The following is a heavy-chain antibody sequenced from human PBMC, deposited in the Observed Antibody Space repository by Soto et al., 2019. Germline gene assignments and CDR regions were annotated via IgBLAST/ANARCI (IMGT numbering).Heavy chain of an antibody. J-gene: IGHJ6*02. V-gene: IGHV5-51*01. CDR2: ICPGDSDT. Sequence: GESLKISCKGSGYSFTNYWIGWVRQMPGKGLEWMGIICPGDSDTRYSPSFQGQVTISADKSISTAYLQWSSLKASDTATYYCARVSSSLVPYYGKDVWGQGTTVTVSS. CDR3: ARVSSSLVPYYGKDV. D-gene: IGHD6-6*01. CDR1: GYSFTNYW.